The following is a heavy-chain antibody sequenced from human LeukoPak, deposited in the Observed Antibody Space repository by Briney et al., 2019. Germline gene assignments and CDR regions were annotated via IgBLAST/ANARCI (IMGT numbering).Heavy chain of an antibody. D-gene: IGHD3-22*01. J-gene: IGHJ6*02. CDR2: IPGSGGAT. CDR1: GFIVSSDY. V-gene: IGHV3-23*01. CDR3: ARARPWDSSRSYYFGMDV. Sequence: PGGSLRLSCAVSGFIVSSDYMSWVRQAPGTGLEWVSSIPGSGGATYYADSVRGRFSISRDSSKNTVYLQMNSLRDEDTAVYYCARARPWDSSRSYYFGMDVWGHGTTVTVSS.